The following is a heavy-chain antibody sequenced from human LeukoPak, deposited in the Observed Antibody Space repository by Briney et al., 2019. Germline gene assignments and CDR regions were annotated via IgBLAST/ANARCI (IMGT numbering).Heavy chain of an antibody. D-gene: IGHD6-19*01. CDR1: GFTFSDYY. CDR2: ISNSGSYT. CDR3: ARTRGAGPGGHFDY. Sequence: GGSLRLSCAVSGFTFSDYYMSWIRQAPGKGLEWVSYISNSGSYTNYPDSVKGRFTISRDNAKNSLRLQMNSLRDEDTAMYYCARTRGAGPGGHFDYWGQGTLVTVSS. V-gene: IGHV3-11*03. J-gene: IGHJ4*02.